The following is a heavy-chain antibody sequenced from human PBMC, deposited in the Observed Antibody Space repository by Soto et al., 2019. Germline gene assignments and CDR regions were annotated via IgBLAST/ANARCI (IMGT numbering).Heavy chain of an antibody. V-gene: IGHV4-34*01. Sequence: SETLSLTCAVYGGSFGGYYWSWIRQPPGKGLEWIGEINHSGSTNYNPSLKSRVTISVDTSKNQFSLKLSSVTAADTAVYYCASFSISWFDPWGQGTLVTVSS. CDR1: GGSFGGYY. CDR2: INHSGST. CDR3: ASFSISWFDP. J-gene: IGHJ5*02.